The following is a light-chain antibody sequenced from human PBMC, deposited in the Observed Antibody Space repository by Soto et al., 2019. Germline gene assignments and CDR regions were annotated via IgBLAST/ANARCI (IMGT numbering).Light chain of an antibody. J-gene: IGKJ1*01. CDR3: QQYVSSSRT. Sequence: EIVLTQSPGTLSLSPGERATLSCRASQSVSSYLAWYQQKPGQAPRLLIYGASSRATGIPDRFSGSGSGTDFSLTISRLEPEHFAVYYCQQYVSSSRTFGQGTKVEIK. CDR2: GAS. V-gene: IGKV3-20*01. CDR1: QSVSSY.